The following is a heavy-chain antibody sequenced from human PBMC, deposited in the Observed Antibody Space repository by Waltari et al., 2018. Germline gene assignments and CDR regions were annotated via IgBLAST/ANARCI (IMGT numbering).Heavy chain of an antibody. D-gene: IGHD3-10*01. V-gene: IGHV4-59*01. CDR3: ARGVGSLWFGEPLNYYYYGMDV. CDR1: GGSISSYY. Sequence: QVQLQESGPGLVKPSETLSLTCPVSGGSISSYYWSWIRQPPGKGLGWLGYIYYSGSTNYNPSLKSRVTISVDTSKNQFSLKLSSVTAADTAVYYCARGVGSLWFGEPLNYYYYGMDVWGQGTTVTVSS. J-gene: IGHJ6*02. CDR2: IYYSGST.